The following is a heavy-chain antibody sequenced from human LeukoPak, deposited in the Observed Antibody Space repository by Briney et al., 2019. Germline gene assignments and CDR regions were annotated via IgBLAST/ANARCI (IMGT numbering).Heavy chain of an antibody. CDR1: GGSISSGPYF. V-gene: IGHV4-30-2*06. J-gene: IGHJ3*02. D-gene: IGHD2-21*02. CDR2: IWPSGST. Sequence: SETLSLTCSVSGGSISSGPYFWSWIRQSPGQGLEWIGYIWPSGSTNYNPSLKSRVTISLDTSKNQFSLKLSSVTAADTAVYYCANCGGDCYAQIDAFDIWGQGTMVTVSS. CDR3: ANCGGDCYAQIDAFDI.